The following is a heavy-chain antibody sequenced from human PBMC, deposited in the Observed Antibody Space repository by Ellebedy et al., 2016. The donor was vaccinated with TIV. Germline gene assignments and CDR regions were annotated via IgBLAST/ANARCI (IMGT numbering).Heavy chain of an antibody. D-gene: IGHD6-13*01. CDR3: ARVAYSSSWFYYYYGMDV. CDR2: ISYDGSNK. J-gene: IGHJ6*02. V-gene: IGHV3-30-3*01. CDR1: GFTFSSYA. Sequence: GESLKISCAASGFTFSSYAMRWVRQAPGKGLEWVAVISYDGSNKYYADSVKGRFTISRDNSKNTLYLQMNILRAEDTAVSYCARVAYSSSWFYYYYGMDVWGQGTTVTVSS.